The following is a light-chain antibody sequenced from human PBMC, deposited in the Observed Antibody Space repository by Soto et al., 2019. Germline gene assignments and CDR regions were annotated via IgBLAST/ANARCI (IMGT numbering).Light chain of an antibody. V-gene: IGKV1-5*03. CDR2: RAS. CDR3: QQYNVYPWT. J-gene: IGKJ1*01. CDR1: QGIGSW. Sequence: DIQMTQSPSTLSASVGDRVTITCRASQGIGSWLAWYQQKPGKAPKLLIYRASSLESEVPSRFSGSESGTEFTLIINSLQPDDFATYYCQQYNVYPWTFGQGTKVEIK.